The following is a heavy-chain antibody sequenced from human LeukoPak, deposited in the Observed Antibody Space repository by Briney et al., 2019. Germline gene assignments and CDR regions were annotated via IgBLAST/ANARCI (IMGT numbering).Heavy chain of an antibody. CDR2: INHSGST. Sequence: GSLRLSCAASGFTFSSYWMSWIRQPPGKGLEWIGEINHSGSTNYNPSLKSRVTISVDTSKSQFSLKLSSVTAADTAVYYCARTRPPYCSSTSCQKHAFDIWGQGTMVTVSS. CDR1: GFTFSSYW. V-gene: IGHV4-34*01. D-gene: IGHD2-2*01. J-gene: IGHJ3*02. CDR3: ARTRPPYCSSTSCQKHAFDI.